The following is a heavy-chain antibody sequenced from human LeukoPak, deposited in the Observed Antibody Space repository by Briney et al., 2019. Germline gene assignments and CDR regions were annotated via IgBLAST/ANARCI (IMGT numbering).Heavy chain of an antibody. D-gene: IGHD2-15*01. Sequence: PGGSLRLSCAASGFTFSTYSMNWIRQPPGKGLEWIGSIYYSGSTYYNPSLKSRVTISVDTSKNQFSLKLSSVTAADTAVYYCARYPMVVAATGALYYYMDVWGKGTTVTVSS. J-gene: IGHJ6*03. V-gene: IGHV4-39*07. CDR1: GFTFSTYS. CDR2: IYYSGST. CDR3: ARYPMVVAATGALYYYMDV.